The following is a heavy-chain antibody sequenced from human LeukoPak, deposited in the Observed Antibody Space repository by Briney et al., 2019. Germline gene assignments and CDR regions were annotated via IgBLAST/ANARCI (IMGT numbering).Heavy chain of an antibody. D-gene: IGHD2-15*01. CDR1: GGSISSYY. CDR3: ARAVIVVAAATQRNWFDP. V-gene: IGHV4-34*01. CDR2: INHSGIT. J-gene: IGHJ5*02. Sequence: SETLSLTCTVSGGSISSYYWTWIRQTPGKGLEWIGEINHSGITDYNPSLRSRVTISVDTSKNQFSLKLSSVTAADTAIYCCARAVIVVAAATQRNWFDPWGQGTLVTVSS.